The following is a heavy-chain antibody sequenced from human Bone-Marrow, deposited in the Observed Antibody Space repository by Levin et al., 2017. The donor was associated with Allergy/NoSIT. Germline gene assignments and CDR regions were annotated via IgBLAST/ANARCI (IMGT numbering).Heavy chain of an antibody. CDR3: AGHSTHFYFSLLVYADY. V-gene: IGHV3-23*01. D-gene: IGHD5/OR15-5a*01. CDR1: GITFSTYA. CDR2: ISSDGGTA. Sequence: GGSLRLSCEVSGITFSTYAMTWVRQAPGKGLEWVSTISSDGGTAYYADSVKGRFTISRDNSRNTPYVQLNSLGADDPAVYYCAGHSTHFYFSLLVYADYWGQGTLVTVSS. J-gene: IGHJ4*02.